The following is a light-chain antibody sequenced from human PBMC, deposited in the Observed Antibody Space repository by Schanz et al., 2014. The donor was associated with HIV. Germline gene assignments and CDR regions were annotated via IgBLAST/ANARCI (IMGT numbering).Light chain of an antibody. CDR3: QQYGSSLYT. Sequence: EIVLTQSPGSLSLSPGERVTLSCRASQGIDSYLAWYQQKPGQAPRLLIYGASSRATGIPDRFSGSGSGTDFTLTISRLEPEDFAVYYCQQYGSSLYTFGQGTKLEIK. CDR2: GAS. V-gene: IGKV3-20*01. J-gene: IGKJ2*01. CDR1: QGIDSY.